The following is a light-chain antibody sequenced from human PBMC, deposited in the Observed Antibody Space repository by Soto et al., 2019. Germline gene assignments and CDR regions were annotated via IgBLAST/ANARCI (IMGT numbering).Light chain of an antibody. V-gene: IGLV2-23*01. J-gene: IGLJ1*01. Sequence: QSMRSQPSSVSGSPGQSITISCTGTSSDVGSYNLVSWYQQHPGKAPKLMIFEGSKRPSGVSNRFSASKSGTTASLTISGLQAEDEADYYCCSYAGSTTFYVFGAGTKVTVL. CDR2: EGS. CDR1: SSDVGSYNL. CDR3: CSYAGSTTFYV.